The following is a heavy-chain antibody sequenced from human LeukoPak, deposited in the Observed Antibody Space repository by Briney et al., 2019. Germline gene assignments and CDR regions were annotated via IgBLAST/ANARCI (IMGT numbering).Heavy chain of an antibody. CDR1: GGTFSSYA. D-gene: IGHD1-26*01. CDR3: ASGGPIVGATTGLDY. V-gene: IGHV1-69*05. Sequence: SVKVSCKASGGTFSSYAISWVRQAPGQGLEWMGGIIPIFGTANYAQKFQGRVTITTDESTSTAYMELSSLRSEDTAVYYCASGGPIVGATTGLDYWGQGTLVTVSS. CDR2: IIPIFGTA. J-gene: IGHJ4*02.